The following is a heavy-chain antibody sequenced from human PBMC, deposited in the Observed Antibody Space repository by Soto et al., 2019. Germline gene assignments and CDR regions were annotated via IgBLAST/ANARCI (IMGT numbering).Heavy chain of an antibody. CDR2: INAGNGNT. J-gene: IGHJ5*02. Sequence: VKVSCKASGYTFTSYAMHWVRQAPGQRLEWMGWINAGNGNTKYSQKFQGRVTITRGTSASTAYMELSSLRSEDTAVYYCAREGLAAARAPNWFDPWGQGTLVTVSS. D-gene: IGHD6-13*01. CDR3: AREGLAAARAPNWFDP. CDR1: GYTFTSYA. V-gene: IGHV1-3*01.